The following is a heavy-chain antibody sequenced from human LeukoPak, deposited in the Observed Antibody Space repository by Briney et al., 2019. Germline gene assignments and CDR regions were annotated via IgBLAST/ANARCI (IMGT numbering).Heavy chain of an antibody. CDR2: IGSSGSTM. V-gene: IGHV3-48*03. Sequence: GGSLRLSCAASGFTFSNYEMNWVRQAPGKGLEWVSYIGSSGSTMYYADSVKGRFTISRDNAQNSLSLQMDSPRAEDTAVYYCAKRRDYGSESYGAFDYWGQGTLVTVSS. CDR1: GFTFSNYE. D-gene: IGHD3-10*01. J-gene: IGHJ4*02. CDR3: AKRRDYGSESYGAFDY.